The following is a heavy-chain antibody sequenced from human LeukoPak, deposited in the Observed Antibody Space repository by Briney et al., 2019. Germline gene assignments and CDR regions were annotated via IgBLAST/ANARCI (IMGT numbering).Heavy chain of an antibody. Sequence: SETLSLTCAVYGGSFSGYYWTWIRQPPGKGLEWIGEINHSGMSAYDPSLKSRVTISVDTSKNQFYLKVNSVTAADTAVYYCASPRDTAVVVAATAGYFDLWGRGTQVTVSS. V-gene: IGHV4-34*01. CDR3: ASPRDTAVVVAATAGYFDL. CDR2: INHSGMS. J-gene: IGHJ2*01. D-gene: IGHD2-15*01. CDR1: GGSFSGYY.